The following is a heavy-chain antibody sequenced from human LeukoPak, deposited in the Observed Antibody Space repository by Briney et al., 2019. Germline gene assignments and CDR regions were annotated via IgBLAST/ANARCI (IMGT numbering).Heavy chain of an antibody. V-gene: IGHV3-53*01. Sequence: GGSLRLSCAASGLTVSSNYMSWVRQAPGKGLEWVSVIYSGGSTYYADSVKGRFTISRGNSKNTLYLQMNSLRAEDTAVYYCARNYYDSRRGGFDYWGQGTLVTVSS. CDR2: IYSGGST. CDR3: ARNYYDSRRGGFDY. D-gene: IGHD3-22*01. J-gene: IGHJ4*02. CDR1: GLTVSSNY.